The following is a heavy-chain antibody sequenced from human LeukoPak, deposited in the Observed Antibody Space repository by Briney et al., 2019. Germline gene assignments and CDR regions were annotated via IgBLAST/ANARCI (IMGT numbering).Heavy chain of an antibody. Sequence: SETLSLTCTVSGGSLSSSSYYWGWIRQPPGTGLEWIGSIYYSGSTYYNPSLKSRVTISVDTSKNQFSLKLSSVTAADTAVYYCARVPAARGYYYYYYMDVRGKGTTVTVSS. CDR3: ARVPAARGYYYYYYMDV. J-gene: IGHJ6*03. V-gene: IGHV4-39*01. CDR2: IYYSGST. D-gene: IGHD2-2*01. CDR1: GGSLSSSSYY.